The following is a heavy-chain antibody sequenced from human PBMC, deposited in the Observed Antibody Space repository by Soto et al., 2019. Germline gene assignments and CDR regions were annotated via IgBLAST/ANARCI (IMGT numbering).Heavy chain of an antibody. CDR2: ISAYNGKT. Sequence: QVQLVQSGAEVKKPGASVKVSCKASGYTFTSYGISWVRQAPGQGLEWMGWISAYNGKTNYAQKLQGRVTMTTDTSASTACMGLRSLRSADSAVYYCARVIAAAADCDYWGQGTLVTVSS. J-gene: IGHJ4*02. D-gene: IGHD6-13*01. CDR1: GYTFTSYG. V-gene: IGHV1-18*01. CDR3: ARVIAAAADCDY.